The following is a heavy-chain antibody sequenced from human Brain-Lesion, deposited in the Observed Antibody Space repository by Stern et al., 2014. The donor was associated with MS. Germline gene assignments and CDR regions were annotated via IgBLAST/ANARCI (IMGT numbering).Heavy chain of an antibody. Sequence: QVQLQESGPGLVKPSQTLSLSCTVSGGSISSGGYYWSWIRQPAGKGLEWIGRIFNSGSTSYNPPLKSRVTISIDTSKNKFSLRLNSMTAADTAVYYCARGRVVPGFQYYATDVWGQGTTVIVSS. CDR2: IFNSGST. D-gene: IGHD2-2*01. V-gene: IGHV4-61*02. J-gene: IGHJ6*02. CDR3: ARGRVVPGFQYYATDV. CDR1: GGSISSGGYY.